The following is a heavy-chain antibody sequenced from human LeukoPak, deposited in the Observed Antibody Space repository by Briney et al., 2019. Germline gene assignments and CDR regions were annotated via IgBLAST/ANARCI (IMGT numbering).Heavy chain of an antibody. CDR2: ISGSGTSA. CDR1: GFTFSSYA. V-gene: IGHV3-23*01. Sequence: GGSLRLPCAASGFTFSSYAMSWVRQAPGKGLEWVSAISGSGTSAYYADSVKGRFTISRDNSKNTLYVQMNSLRVEDTAVYYCAKDKGFDPWGQGTLVTVSS. J-gene: IGHJ5*02. CDR3: AKDKGFDP.